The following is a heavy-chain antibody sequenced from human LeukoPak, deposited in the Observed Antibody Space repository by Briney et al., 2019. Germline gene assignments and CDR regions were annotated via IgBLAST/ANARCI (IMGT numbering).Heavy chain of an antibody. CDR1: GFTFSSYS. CDR2: ISSSSSTI. J-gene: IGHJ4*02. CDR3: ARDPLGGDDSSGSYRFDY. Sequence: PGGSLRLSCAASGFTFSSYSMNWVRQAPGKGLEWVSYISSSSSTIYYADSVKGRFTISRDNAKNSLYLQMNSLRAEDTAVYYCARDPLGGDDSSGSYRFDYWGQGTLVTVSS. D-gene: IGHD3-22*01. V-gene: IGHV3-48*04.